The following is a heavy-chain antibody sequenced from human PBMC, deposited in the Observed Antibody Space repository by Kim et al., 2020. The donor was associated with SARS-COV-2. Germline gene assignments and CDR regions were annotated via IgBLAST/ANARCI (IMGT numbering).Heavy chain of an antibody. CDR3: ARGDDSSGYQSDY. J-gene: IGHJ4*02. Sequence: SETLSLTCTVSGGSISSGGYYWSWIRQHPGKGLEWIGYIYYSGSTYYNPSLKSRVTISVDTSKNQFSLKLSSVTAADTAVYYCARGDDSSGYQSDYWGQGTLVTVSS. V-gene: IGHV4-31*03. CDR2: IYYSGST. D-gene: IGHD3-22*01. CDR1: GGSISSGGYY.